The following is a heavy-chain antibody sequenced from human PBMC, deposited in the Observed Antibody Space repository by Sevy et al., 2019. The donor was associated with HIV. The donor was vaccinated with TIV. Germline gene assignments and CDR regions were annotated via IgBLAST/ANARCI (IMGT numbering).Heavy chain of an antibody. Sequence: GALRLSCAASGFTFGSYTLHWVRQAPGKGLEWVALISQTYDGSKKYYIDSVQGRFTISRDNSKNTLYLQMDSLRPEDTAVYYCARDNSGYFFFDYWGQGTLVTVSS. V-gene: IGHV3-30-3*01. CDR1: GFTFGSYT. J-gene: IGHJ4*02. CDR2: ISQTYDGSKK. D-gene: IGHD3-22*01. CDR3: ARDNSGYFFFDY.